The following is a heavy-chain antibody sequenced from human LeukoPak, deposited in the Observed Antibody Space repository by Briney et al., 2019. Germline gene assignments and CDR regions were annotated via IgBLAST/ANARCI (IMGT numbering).Heavy chain of an antibody. V-gene: IGHV3-30*18. CDR3: AKHGGESYFFDY. CDR2: ISYDGSNK. CDR1: GFTFSSYG. Sequence: GGSLRLSCAASGFTFSSYGMHWVRQAPGKWLEWVAVISYDGSNKYYADSVKGRFTISRDNSKNTLYLQMNSLRAEDTAVYYCAKHGGESYFFDYWGQGTLVTVSS. J-gene: IGHJ4*02. D-gene: IGHD1-26*01.